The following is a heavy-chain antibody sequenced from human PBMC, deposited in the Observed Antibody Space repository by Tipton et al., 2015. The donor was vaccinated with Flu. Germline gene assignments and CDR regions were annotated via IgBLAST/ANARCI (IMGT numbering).Heavy chain of an antibody. CDR2: ISSRGSTI. Sequence: SLRPSCAASGFTFSSYEMNWVRQAPGKGLEWLSYISSRGSTISYADSVRGRFTISRDNAKKSLYLQLNSLRAEDTAVYYCATLTGDDYWGQGDLVTVSS. D-gene: IGHD7-27*01. J-gene: IGHJ4*02. CDR3: ATLTGDDY. V-gene: IGHV3-48*03. CDR1: GFTFSSYE.